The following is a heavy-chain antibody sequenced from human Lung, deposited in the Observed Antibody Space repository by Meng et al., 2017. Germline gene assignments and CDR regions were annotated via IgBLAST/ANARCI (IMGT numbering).Heavy chain of an antibody. J-gene: IGHJ4*02. D-gene: IGHD4-11*01. CDR2: INHSGST. Sequence: QGQLRQWCPGLFKPSETLSLTCVVSGGSFSDYYWSWIRQPPGKGLEWIGEINHSGSTNYNPSLESRATISVDTSQNNLSLKLSSVTAADSAVYYCARGPTTMAHDFDYWGQGTLVTGSS. V-gene: IGHV4-34*01. CDR1: GGSFSDYY. CDR3: ARGPTTMAHDFDY.